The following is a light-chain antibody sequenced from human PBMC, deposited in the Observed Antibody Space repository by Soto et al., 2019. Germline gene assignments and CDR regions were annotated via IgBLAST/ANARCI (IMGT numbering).Light chain of an antibody. CDR2: AAS. V-gene: IGKV1-27*01. CDR1: QGIRNY. Sequence: DIQMTQSPTSLSASVGDSVTITCRASQGIRNYVAWYQQKPGKAPKLLIYAASTLQSEVPSRFSGSGSGTDFSLTINSLQPEDVATYSCQKYSSVPVFGPGTKVEIK. CDR3: QKYSSVPV. J-gene: IGKJ3*01.